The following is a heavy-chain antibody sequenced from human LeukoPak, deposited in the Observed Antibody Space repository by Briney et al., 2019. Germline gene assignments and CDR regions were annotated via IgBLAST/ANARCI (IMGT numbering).Heavy chain of an antibody. CDR3: AKAPLAYRTSGSYACGMDV. CDR2: ISSDGSNH. V-gene: IGHV3-30*18. Sequence: GGSLRLSCEASGFTFTTYGMHWVRQAPGEGLEWMAVISSDGSNHYYADSVRGRFTISRDNSKNTLYLQMNSLRVEDTAVYYCAKAPLAYRTSGSYACGMDVWGQGTTVTVSS. J-gene: IGHJ6*02. D-gene: IGHD3-10*01. CDR1: GFTFTTYG.